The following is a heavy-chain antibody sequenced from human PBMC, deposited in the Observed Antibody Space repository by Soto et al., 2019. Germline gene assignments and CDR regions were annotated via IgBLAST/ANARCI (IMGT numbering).Heavy chain of an antibody. CDR3: AKDTGDNWFDP. V-gene: IGHV3-30*18. J-gene: IGHJ5*02. CDR2: ISYDGSNK. Sequence: HPGGSLRLSCAASGFTFSSYGMHWVRQAPGKGLEWVAVISYDGSNKYYADSVKGRFTISRDNSKNTLYLQMNSLRAEDTAVYYCAKDTGDNWFDPWGQGTLVTVSS. CDR1: GFTFSSYG.